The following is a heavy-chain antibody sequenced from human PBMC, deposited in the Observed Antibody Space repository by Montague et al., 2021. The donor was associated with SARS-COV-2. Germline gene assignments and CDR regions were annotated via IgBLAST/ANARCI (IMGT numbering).Heavy chain of an antibody. Sequence: SETLSLTCTVSSGSISSHYWSWIRQPPGKGLEWIGYANYGGSTNYNSSLKSRVGISLDTSKNQFSLRLNSVTAADTAVYYCARAVTTGIDWFDPWGQGTLVIVSS. CDR2: ANYGGST. CDR3: ARAVTTGIDWFDP. CDR1: SGSISSHY. D-gene: IGHD4-17*01. V-gene: IGHV4-59*11. J-gene: IGHJ5*02.